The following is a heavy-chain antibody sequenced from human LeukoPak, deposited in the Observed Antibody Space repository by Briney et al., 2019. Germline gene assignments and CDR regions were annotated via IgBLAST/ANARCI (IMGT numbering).Heavy chain of an antibody. CDR3: ARDQFHYYGMDV. CDR2: ISTGGGDK. Sequence: GRSLRLSCAVSGFTVSSYEMDWVRQAPGKGLEWVSYISTGGGDKRYADSVKGRFTISRDTAKNSLYLQMDSLRVEDTAVYYCARDQFHYYGMDVWGQGTTVTVS. V-gene: IGHV3-48*03. CDR1: GFTVSSYE. J-gene: IGHJ6*02.